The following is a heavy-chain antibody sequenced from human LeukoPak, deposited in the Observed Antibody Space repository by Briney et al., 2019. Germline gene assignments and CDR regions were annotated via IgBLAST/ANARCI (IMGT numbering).Heavy chain of an antibody. CDR2: FSAYNVNT. CDR3: ARGGLVVVVAATPSTTPGLLHWLDP. CDR1: GYTFTSYG. V-gene: IGHV1-18*01. Sequence: GASVKVSCKASGYTFTSYGISWVRQAPGQGLEWMGWFSAYNVNTKYAQKVLGRVTMTTDTSTSTAYMELRSLRSDDTAVYYCARGGLVVVVAATPSTTPGLLHWLDPWGQGTLVSVSS. D-gene: IGHD2-15*01. J-gene: IGHJ5*02.